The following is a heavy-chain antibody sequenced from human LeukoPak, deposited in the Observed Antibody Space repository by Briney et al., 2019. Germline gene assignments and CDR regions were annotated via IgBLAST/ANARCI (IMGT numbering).Heavy chain of an antibody. V-gene: IGHV3-23*01. CDR2: ISGSGGST. Sequence: PGGSLRLSCAASGFTFSSYAMSWVRQAPGKGLEWVSAISGSGGSTYYADSVKGRFTISRDNSKNTLYLQMNSLRAEDTAVYYCAKAQDDFWSGYPDHLPLDYWGQGTLVTVSS. CDR1: GFTFSSYA. J-gene: IGHJ4*02. CDR3: AKAQDDFWSGYPDHLPLDY. D-gene: IGHD3-3*01.